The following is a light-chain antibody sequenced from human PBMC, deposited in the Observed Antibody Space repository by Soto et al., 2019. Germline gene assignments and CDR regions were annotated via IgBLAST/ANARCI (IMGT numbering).Light chain of an antibody. CDR2: DAS. CDR3: QQYDHLSLT. Sequence: DIQMTHSPSSLSASEWDRVTITCQASQDITNSLNWYQQKPGKAPNLLIFDASNLDAGVPSRFSGSGSGTYFTFTIHSLQPEDVATYYCQQYDHLSLTFGGGTKVDIK. CDR1: QDITNS. V-gene: IGKV1-33*01. J-gene: IGKJ4*01.